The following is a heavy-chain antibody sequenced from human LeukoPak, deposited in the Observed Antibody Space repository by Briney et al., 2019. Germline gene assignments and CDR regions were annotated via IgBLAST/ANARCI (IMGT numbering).Heavy chain of an antibody. CDR3: AKSRGIYDNSGWRTYDY. CDR1: GFTFDDYA. CDR2: ISWNSGSI. J-gene: IGHJ4*02. V-gene: IGHV3-9*01. D-gene: IGHD5-12*01. Sequence: GGSLRLSCAASGFTFDDYAMHWVRQAPGKGLEWVSGISWNSGSIGYADSVKGRFTISRDNSKNTLYLQVNSLRAEDTAIYYCAKSRGIYDNSGWRTYDYWGQGTLVTVSS.